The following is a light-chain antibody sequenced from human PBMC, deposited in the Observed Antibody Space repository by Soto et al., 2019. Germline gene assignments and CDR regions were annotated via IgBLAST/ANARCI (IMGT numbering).Light chain of an antibody. CDR3: QQTYSSPPT. Sequence: DIQMTQSPSSLSASVEDRVIITCRASQSISNHLNWYQQEPGKAPKLLIFAASSLQSGVPSRFSGSRSGPDFTLTISSLQPEDFATYYCQQTYSSPPTFGHGTKVEIK. CDR1: QSISNH. J-gene: IGKJ1*01. V-gene: IGKV1-39*01. CDR2: AAS.